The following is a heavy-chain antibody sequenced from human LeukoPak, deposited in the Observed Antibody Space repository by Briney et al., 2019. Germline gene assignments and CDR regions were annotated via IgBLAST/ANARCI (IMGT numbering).Heavy chain of an antibody. Sequence: GGSLRLSCSTSGFTFSIYTMYWVRQAPGKGLEYVSTIGGSGLGGATYYADSVKGRFTISRDNAKNSLYLQMNSLRAEDTAVYYCARVGAGSSWYGGFLDYWGQGTLVTVSS. J-gene: IGHJ4*02. CDR2: IGGSGLGGAT. V-gene: IGHV3-64*04. D-gene: IGHD6-13*01. CDR1: GFTFSIYT. CDR3: ARVGAGSSWYGGFLDY.